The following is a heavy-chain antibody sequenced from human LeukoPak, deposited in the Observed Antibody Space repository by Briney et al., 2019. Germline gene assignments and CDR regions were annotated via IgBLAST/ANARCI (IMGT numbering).Heavy chain of an antibody. V-gene: IGHV3-30*18. J-gene: IGHJ2*01. CDR1: GFSFSNYG. Sequence: GGSLRLSCAASGFSFSNYGMHWVRQAPGKGLEWVAVISYDGTKKYYEDSVKGRFTISRDNSKNTLYLQMNSLRAEDTAVYYCAKDQGSGTYYGWYFDLWGRGTLVTVSS. CDR3: AKDQGSGTYYGWYFDL. D-gene: IGHD1-26*01. CDR2: ISYDGTKK.